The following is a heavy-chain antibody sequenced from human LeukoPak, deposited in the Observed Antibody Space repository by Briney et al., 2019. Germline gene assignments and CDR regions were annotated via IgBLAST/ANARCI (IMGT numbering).Heavy chain of an antibody. V-gene: IGHV3-7*01. Sequence: PGGSLRLSCAASGFTFSSYWMSWVRQAPGKGLEWVANIKEDGSEKYYVDSVKGRFTTSRDNAKNSLYLQMNSLRAEDTAVYYCARTTVTTFYYFDYWGQGTLVTVSS. D-gene: IGHD4-17*01. CDR1: GFTFSSYW. J-gene: IGHJ4*02. CDR3: ARTTVTTFYYFDY. CDR2: IKEDGSEK.